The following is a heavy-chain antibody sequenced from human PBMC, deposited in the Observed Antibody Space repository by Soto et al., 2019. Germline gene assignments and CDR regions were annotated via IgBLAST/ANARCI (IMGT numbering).Heavy chain of an antibody. CDR1: GGSISSNSYY. J-gene: IGHJ6*02. CDR3: ARSYPNTIFGVVPSRGLDV. V-gene: IGHV4-39*07. D-gene: IGHD3-3*01. CDR2: TYYSGST. Sequence: SETLSLTCTVSGGSISSNSYYWGWIRQPPGKGLEWIGTTYYSGSTYYDPSLKSRVTISVDTSRNQFSLRLSSVTAADTAVYYCARSYPNTIFGVVPSRGLDVWGQGTTVTVSS.